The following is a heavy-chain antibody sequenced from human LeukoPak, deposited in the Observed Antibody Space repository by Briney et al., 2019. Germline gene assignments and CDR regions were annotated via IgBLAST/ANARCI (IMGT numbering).Heavy chain of an antibody. CDR1: GFTFSNSV. Sequence: GGSLRLSCSASGFTFSNSVMHWVRQAPGKGLEYVSIINTNGRYTNYADSVKGRFTVSRDNSKNTLYLQMNSLRAEDTAVYYCVKDLSENFSFDYWGQGTLVTVSS. J-gene: IGHJ4*02. CDR3: VKDLSENFSFDY. V-gene: IGHV3-64D*09. CDR2: INTNGRYT. D-gene: IGHD1-26*01.